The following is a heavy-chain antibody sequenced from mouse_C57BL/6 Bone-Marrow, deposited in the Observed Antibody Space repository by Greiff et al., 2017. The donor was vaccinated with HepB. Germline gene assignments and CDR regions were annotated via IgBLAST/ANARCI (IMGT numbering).Heavy chain of an antibody. V-gene: IGHV5-12*01. J-gene: IGHJ1*03. CDR3: ARHDDSWYFDV. CDR1: GFTFSDYY. Sequence: EVQLVESGGGLVQPGGSLKLSCAASGFTFSDYYMYWVRQTPEKRLEWVAYISNGGGSTYYPDTVKGRFTISRDNAKNTLYLQMSRLKSEDTAMYYCARHDDSWYFDVWGTGTTVTVSS. CDR2: ISNGGGST. D-gene: IGHD2-4*01.